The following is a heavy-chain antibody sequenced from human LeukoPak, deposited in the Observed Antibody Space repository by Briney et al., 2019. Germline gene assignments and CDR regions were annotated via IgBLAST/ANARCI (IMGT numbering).Heavy chain of an antibody. V-gene: IGHV3-9*01. J-gene: IGHJ4*02. CDR3: AKGRYVWGSYRLNPFDY. D-gene: IGHD3-16*02. CDR1: GFTFDDYA. CDR2: ISWNSGSI. Sequence: PGGSLRLSCAASGFTFDDYAMHWARQAPGKGLEWVSGISWNSGSIGYADSVKGRFTISRDNAKNSLYLQMNSLRAEDTALYYCAKGRYVWGSYRLNPFDYWGQGTLVTVSS.